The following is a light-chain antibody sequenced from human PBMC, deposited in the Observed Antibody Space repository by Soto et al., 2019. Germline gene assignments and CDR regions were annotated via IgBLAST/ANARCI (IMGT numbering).Light chain of an antibody. CDR2: AAS. CDR1: QGISNY. V-gene: IGKV1-8*01. J-gene: IGKJ2*01. Sequence: AIRMTQSPSSFSASTGDRVTITCRASQGISNYLAWYQQKPGKAPNLLIYAASTLQSGVPSRFSGRGSGTDFTLTISYLQAEDFATYFCQQYYSYPPIFGQGTKLEIK. CDR3: QQYYSYPPI.